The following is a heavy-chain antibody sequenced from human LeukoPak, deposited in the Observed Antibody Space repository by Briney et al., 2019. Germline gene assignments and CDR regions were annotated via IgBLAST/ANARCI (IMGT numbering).Heavy chain of an antibody. J-gene: IGHJ4*02. CDR2: IYYSGST. V-gene: IGHV4-39*01. CDR3: ARRDKGRPSPTDY. CDR1: GGSISSSSYY. D-gene: IGHD2-2*01. Sequence: SETLSLTCTVSGGSISSSSYYWGWIRQPPGKGLEWIGSIYYSGSTSYNPSLKSRVTISVDTSKNQFSLKLSSVTAADTAVYYCARRDKGRPSPTDYWGQGTLVTVSS.